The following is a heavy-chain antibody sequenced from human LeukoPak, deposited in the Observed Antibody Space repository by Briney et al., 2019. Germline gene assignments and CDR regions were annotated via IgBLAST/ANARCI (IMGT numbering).Heavy chain of an antibody. CDR2: LHTSGSGSA. J-gene: IGHJ4*02. Sequence: KPSETLSLTCTVSGGSITGYHWSWIRQSAGKGLEWIGRLHTSGSGSATFNPSLQSRVTVSIDKSKNQFSLNLISATAADTAVYYCAREPAGVPEYYFDYWGQGTLVTVSS. CDR1: GGSITGYH. CDR3: AREPAGVPEYYFDY. V-gene: IGHV4-4*07.